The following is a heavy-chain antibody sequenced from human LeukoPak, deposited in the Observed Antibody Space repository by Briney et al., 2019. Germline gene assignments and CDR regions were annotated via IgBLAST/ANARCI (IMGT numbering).Heavy chain of an antibody. CDR3: ARMNGDYGFRNYFYYGLDV. Sequence: ETLSLTCTVSGASISGYYWNWIRQPPGKGLEWIGYMYYSGSTNYNPSPKSRVTMSGDTSKNELSLKLSSVTAADTAVYYCARMNGDYGFRNYFYYGLDVWGQGTTVTVSS. CDR1: GASISGYY. V-gene: IGHV4-59*08. CDR2: MYYSGST. D-gene: IGHD4-17*01. J-gene: IGHJ6*02.